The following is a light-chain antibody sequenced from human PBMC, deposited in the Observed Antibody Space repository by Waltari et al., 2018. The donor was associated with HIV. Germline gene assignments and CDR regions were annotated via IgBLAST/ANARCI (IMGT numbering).Light chain of an antibody. CDR1: SSTIGADYD. J-gene: IGLJ2*01. Sequence: QSMLTQPPSVSGAPGQRVTISCTGSSSTIGADYDVHWYQQIPGPAPKLLLSGNKNRPSGVPDRFSASKSGTSASLTISGLRAEDEADYFCQSYDISLSASVVFGGGTRLTVL. V-gene: IGLV1-40*01. CDR2: GNK. CDR3: QSYDISLSASVV.